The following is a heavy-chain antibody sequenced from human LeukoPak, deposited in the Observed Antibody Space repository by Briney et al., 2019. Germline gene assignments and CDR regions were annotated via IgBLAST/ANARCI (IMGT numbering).Heavy chain of an antibody. Sequence: SVKVSCKASGGTFSSYTISWVRQAPGQGLEWMGRIIPILGIANYALKFQGRVTITADKSTSTAYMELSSLRSEDTAVYYCASPRALYCSSTSCQTANGAFDIWGQGTMVTVSS. J-gene: IGHJ3*02. CDR2: IIPILGIA. CDR1: GGTFSSYT. D-gene: IGHD2-2*01. CDR3: ASPRALYCSSTSCQTANGAFDI. V-gene: IGHV1-69*02.